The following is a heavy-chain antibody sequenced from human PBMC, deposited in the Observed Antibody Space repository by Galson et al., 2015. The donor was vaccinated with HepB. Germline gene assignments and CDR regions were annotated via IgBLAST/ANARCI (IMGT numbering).Heavy chain of an antibody. CDR3: TRAGGMTWFHYYYGMDV. J-gene: IGHJ6*02. Sequence: SLRLSCAASGFTFGDYAMSWVRQAPGKGLEWVGFIRSKAYGGTTEYAASVKGRFTISRDDSKSIAYLQMNSLKTEDTAVYYCTRAGGMTWFHYYYGMDVWGQGTTVTVSS. CDR2: IRSKAYGGTT. D-gene: IGHD3-10*01. V-gene: IGHV3-49*04. CDR1: GFTFGDYA.